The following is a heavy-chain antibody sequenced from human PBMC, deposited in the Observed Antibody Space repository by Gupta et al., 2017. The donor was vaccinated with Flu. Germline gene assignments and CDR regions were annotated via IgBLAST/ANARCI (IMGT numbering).Heavy chain of an antibody. CDR2: INPSGGST. Sequence: QVQLVQSGAEVKKPGASVKVSCKASGYTFTSYYMHWVRQAPGQGLEWMGIINPSGGSTSYAQKFQGRVTMTRDTSTSTVYMELSSLRSEDTAVYYCARDKAMKVVRGVIIDYWGQGTLVTVSS. J-gene: IGHJ4*02. D-gene: IGHD3-10*01. V-gene: IGHV1-46*01. CDR1: GYTFTSYY. CDR3: ARDKAMKVVRGVIIDY.